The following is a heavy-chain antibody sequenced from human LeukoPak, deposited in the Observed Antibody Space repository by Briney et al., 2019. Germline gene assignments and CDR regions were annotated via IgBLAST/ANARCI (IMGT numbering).Heavy chain of an antibody. CDR1: GGSFSGDY. V-gene: IGHV4-34*01. CDR2: INHSGST. D-gene: IGHD3-3*01. CDR3: AKHLRRRFFSKTLGFDP. Sequence: SETLSLTCAVYGGSFSGDYWSWIRQPPGKGLEWVGEINHSGSTNYNPSLKSRVSISLDSSKNQFSLKLSSVTAADTAVDYCAKHLRRRFFSKTLGFDPWGQGTLVTVSS. J-gene: IGHJ5*02.